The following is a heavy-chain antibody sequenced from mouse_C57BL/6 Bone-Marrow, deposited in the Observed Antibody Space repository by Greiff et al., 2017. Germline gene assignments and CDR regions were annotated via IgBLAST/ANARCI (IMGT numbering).Heavy chain of an antibody. CDR3: ARGGSFDY. CDR2: INPSSGYT. V-gene: IGHV1-4*01. J-gene: IGHJ2*01. Sequence: QVQLQQSGAELARPGASVKMSCKASGYTFTSYTMHWVKQRPGQGLEWIGYINPSSGYTKYNQKFKDKATLTADKSSSTAYMQLSSLTSEDSSVYYRARGGSFDYWGQGTTLTVSS. CDR1: GYTFTSYT. D-gene: IGHD1-1*01.